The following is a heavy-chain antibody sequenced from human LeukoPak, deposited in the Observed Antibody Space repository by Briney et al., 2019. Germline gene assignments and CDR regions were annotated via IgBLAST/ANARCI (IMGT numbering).Heavy chain of an antibody. CDR1: GGSISSYY. D-gene: IGHD4-17*01. Sequence: SETLSLTCTVSGGSISSYYWSWIRQPPGKGLEWIGYIYYSGSTNYNPSLKSRVTISVDTSKNQFSLKLSSVTAADTAVYYCARDSDYAPSWFDPWGQGTLVTVSS. CDR2: IYYSGST. V-gene: IGHV4-59*12. CDR3: ARDSDYAPSWFDP. J-gene: IGHJ5*02.